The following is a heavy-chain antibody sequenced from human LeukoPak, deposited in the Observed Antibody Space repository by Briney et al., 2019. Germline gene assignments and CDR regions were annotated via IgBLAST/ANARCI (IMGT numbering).Heavy chain of an antibody. V-gene: IGHV1-18*01. CDR2: ISAYNGNT. J-gene: IGHJ4*02. CDR3: ARVRQYYDILTGYPPSFDY. Sequence: ASVKVSCKASGYTFTSYGISWVRQAPGQGLEWMGWISAYNGNTNYAQKLQGRVTMTTDTSMSTAYMELRSLRSDDTAVYYCARVRQYYDILTGYPPSFDYWGQGTLVTVSS. CDR1: GYTFTSYG. D-gene: IGHD3-9*01.